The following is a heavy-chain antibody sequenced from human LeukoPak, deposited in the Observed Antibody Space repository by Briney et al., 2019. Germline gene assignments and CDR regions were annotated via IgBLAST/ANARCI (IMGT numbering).Heavy chain of an antibody. Sequence: LTGGSLRLSCATSDFTFSNAWMNWVRQAPGKGLEWVANIKQDGSEKYYVDSVKGRFTISRDNAKNSLYLQMNSLRAEDTAVYYCARGFGRPWGQGTLVTVSS. CDR3: ARGFGRP. CDR1: DFTFSNAW. D-gene: IGHD3-10*01. J-gene: IGHJ5*02. CDR2: IKQDGSEK. V-gene: IGHV3-7*01.